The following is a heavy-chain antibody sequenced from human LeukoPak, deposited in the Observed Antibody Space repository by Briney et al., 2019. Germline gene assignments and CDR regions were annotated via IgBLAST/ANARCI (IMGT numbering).Heavy chain of an antibody. V-gene: IGHV4-31*03. CDR1: GGSISSGGYY. J-gene: IGHJ4*02. Sequence: SETLSLTCTVSGGSISSGGYYWSWIRQHPGKGLEWIGYIYYSGSTYYNPSLKSRVTISVDTSKNQFFLKLSSVTAADTAVYYCARVRVGGIITMIANWGQGTLVTVSS. D-gene: IGHD3-22*01. CDR3: ARVRVGGIITMIAN. CDR2: IYYSGST.